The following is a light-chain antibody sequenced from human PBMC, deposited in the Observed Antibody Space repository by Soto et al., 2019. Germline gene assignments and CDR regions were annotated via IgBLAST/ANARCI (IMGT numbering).Light chain of an antibody. CDR2: DAS. Sequence: DIQMTQSPSTLSASXGDRVTITCRASQSISSWLAWYQQKPGKAPKLLIYDASSLESGVPSRFSGSGSGTEFTLTISSLQPDDFATYYCQQYNSYWTFGQGTKVEIK. CDR1: QSISSW. V-gene: IGKV1-5*01. CDR3: QQYNSYWT. J-gene: IGKJ1*01.